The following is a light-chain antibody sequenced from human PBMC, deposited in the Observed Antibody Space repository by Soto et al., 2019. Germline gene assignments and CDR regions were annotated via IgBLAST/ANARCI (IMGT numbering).Light chain of an antibody. V-gene: IGKV1-9*01. CDR3: QQLDSYLSFT. CDR1: QDVGHF. CDR2: AAT. J-gene: IGKJ4*01. Sequence: DIQLTQSPSFLFASVGDRVTITCRASQDVGHFLAWYQQKPGKAPKLLMYAATTLQSEVPARFRGGGSGTEFTPTISSLQPEDYATYYCQQLDSYLSFTFGGGTKVEIK.